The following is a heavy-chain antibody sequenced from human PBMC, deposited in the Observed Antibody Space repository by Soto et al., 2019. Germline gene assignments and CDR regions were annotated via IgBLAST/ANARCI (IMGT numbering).Heavy chain of an antibody. Sequence: GGSLRLSCAASGFTFSTYTMNWVRQAPGKGLEWVAGIIASDKSTYYAESVKGRFTISRDNSKNMLFLQMSSLRAEDTAIYYCAKDRHPDGIWTPDYWGQGTLVTVSS. CDR1: GFTFSTYT. CDR3: AKDRHPDGIWTPDY. D-gene: IGHD3-9*01. J-gene: IGHJ4*02. CDR2: IIASDKST. V-gene: IGHV3-23*01.